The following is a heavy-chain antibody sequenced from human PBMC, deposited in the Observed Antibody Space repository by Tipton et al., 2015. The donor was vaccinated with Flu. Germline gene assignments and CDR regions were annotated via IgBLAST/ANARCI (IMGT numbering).Heavy chain of an antibody. Sequence: LRLSCTVSGDSIRGYHWSWIRQSPEKGLEWIGYIHYSGSTNYNPSLKSRVSISVDTSKNQFSLKLSSVTAADTAVSYCARAPAYCSGGTCYWSYFDYWGKGTLVAVSS. V-gene: IGHV4-59*08. CDR3: ARAPAYCSGGTCYWSYFDY. CDR2: IHYSGST. D-gene: IGHD2-15*01. J-gene: IGHJ4*02. CDR1: GDSIRGYH.